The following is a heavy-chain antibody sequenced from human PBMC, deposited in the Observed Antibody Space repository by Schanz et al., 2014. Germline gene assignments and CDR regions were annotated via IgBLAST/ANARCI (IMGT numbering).Heavy chain of an antibody. CDR1: GFTFSNYN. V-gene: IGHV3-48*02. Sequence: EVQLVESGGGLVQPGGSLRLSCEASGFTFSNYNMNWVRQAPGKGLEWVSYISRSSSTIYYTDSVKGRFTISRDNAKSCLFLPLPGVLDEDTPFYYCATETYSSSWCFDYWGQGTLVTVSS. D-gene: IGHD6-13*01. CDR2: ISRSSSTI. J-gene: IGHJ4*02. CDR3: ATETYSSSWCFDY.